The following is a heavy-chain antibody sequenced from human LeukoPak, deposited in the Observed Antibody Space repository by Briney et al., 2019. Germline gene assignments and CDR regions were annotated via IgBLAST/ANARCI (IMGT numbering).Heavy chain of an antibody. CDR2: IYYSGST. Sequence: PSETLSLTCTVSGGSISSYYWSWIRQPPGKGLEWIGYIYYSGSTNYNPSLKSRVTISVDTSKNQFSLKLSSVTAADTAVYYCARQAGGTNGVVIPWWFDPWGQGTLVTVSS. CDR1: GGSISSYY. V-gene: IGHV4-59*01. D-gene: IGHD3-3*01. J-gene: IGHJ5*02. CDR3: ARQAGGTNGVVIPWWFDP.